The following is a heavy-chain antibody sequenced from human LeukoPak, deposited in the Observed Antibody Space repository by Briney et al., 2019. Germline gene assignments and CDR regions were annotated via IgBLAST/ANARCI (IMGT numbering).Heavy chain of an antibody. CDR2: MNPNSGNT. D-gene: IGHD3-3*01. Sequence: ASVKVSCKASGYTFTSYDINWVRQATGQGLEWMGWMNPNSGNTGYAQKFQGRVTMTRNTSISTAYIELSSLRAEDTAVYYCARRPTTNSDLWSGTGGYNYYMDVCRKG. CDR1: GYTFTSYD. V-gene: IGHV1-8*01. CDR3: ARRPTTNSDLWSGTGGYNYYMDV. J-gene: IGHJ6*03.